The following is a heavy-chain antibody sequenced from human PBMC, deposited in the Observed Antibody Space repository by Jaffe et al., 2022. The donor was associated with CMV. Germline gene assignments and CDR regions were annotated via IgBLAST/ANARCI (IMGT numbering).Heavy chain of an antibody. CDR1: GFTFDDYA. Sequence: EVQLVESGGGLVQPGRSLRLSCAASGFTFDDYAMHWVRQAPGKGLEWVSGISWNSGSIGYADSVKGRFTISRDNAKNSLYLQMNSLRAEDTALYYCAKGSVVAYLYYFDYWGQGTLVTVSS. V-gene: IGHV3-9*01. CDR2: ISWNSGSI. CDR3: AKGSVVAYLYYFDY. J-gene: IGHJ4*02. D-gene: IGHD2-15*01.